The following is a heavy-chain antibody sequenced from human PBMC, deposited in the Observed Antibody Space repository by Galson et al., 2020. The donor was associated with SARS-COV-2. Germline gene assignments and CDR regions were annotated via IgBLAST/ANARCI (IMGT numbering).Heavy chain of an antibody. V-gene: IGHV3-33*01. CDR3: ARDLRFGELFGY. Sequence: GGSLRLSCAASGFTFSSYGMHWVRQAPGKGLEWVAVIWYDGSNKYYADSVKGRFTISRDNSKNTLYLQMNSLRAEDTAVYYCARDLRFGELFGYWGQGTLVTVSS. CDR2: IWYDGSNK. J-gene: IGHJ4*02. D-gene: IGHD3-10*01. CDR1: GFTFSSYG.